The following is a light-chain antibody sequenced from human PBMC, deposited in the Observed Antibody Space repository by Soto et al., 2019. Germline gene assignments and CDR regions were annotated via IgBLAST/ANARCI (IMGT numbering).Light chain of an antibody. CDR3: QQANNYPIT. J-gene: IGKJ5*01. CDR1: QGISSC. Sequence: DIQMTQSPSSVSASVGDRVTITCRASQGISSCLAWYQQKPGKAPKLLIYAASTLQSGVPSRFSGSGSGTYFTLTISSLQPEDFATYSCQQANNYPITFGQGTRLEIK. CDR2: AAS. V-gene: IGKV1-12*01.